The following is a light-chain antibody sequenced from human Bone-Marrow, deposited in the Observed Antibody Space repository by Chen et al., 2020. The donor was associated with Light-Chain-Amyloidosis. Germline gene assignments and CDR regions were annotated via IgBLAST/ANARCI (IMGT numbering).Light chain of an antibody. Sequence: EIVMTQSPATLSVSPGERATLSCRASQSVSSNLAWYQQKPGQTPRLLIYGASTRATGIPARISGSGSGTEFTLTINSLQSEEYAVYFCQQYDNGGTFGQGTKVEI. CDR2: GAS. CDR1: QSVSSN. CDR3: QQYDNGGT. J-gene: IGKJ1*01. V-gene: IGKV3-15*01.